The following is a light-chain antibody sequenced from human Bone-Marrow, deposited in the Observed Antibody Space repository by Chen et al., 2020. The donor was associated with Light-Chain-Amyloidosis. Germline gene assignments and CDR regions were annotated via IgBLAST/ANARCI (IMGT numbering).Light chain of an antibody. J-gene: IGLJ2*01. CDR3: GSWDDSRTAGV. V-gene: IGLV1-51*01. CDR1: TSNIGENF. Sequence: QSVLTQPPSVSAAPGQKVIISCSGSTSNIGENFVSWYQQLPGSAPKLLIYENDQRSSGIPKQFSGSKSGTSATLAITGLQTGDEADYYCGSWDDSRTAGVFGGGTRVTVL. CDR2: END.